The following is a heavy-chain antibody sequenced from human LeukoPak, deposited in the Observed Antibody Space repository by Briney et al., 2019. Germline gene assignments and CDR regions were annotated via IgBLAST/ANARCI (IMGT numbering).Heavy chain of an antibody. CDR1: GFTFSSYW. CDR3: ARVREIAAAGTKPSFGFDY. D-gene: IGHD6-13*01. J-gene: IGHJ4*02. V-gene: IGHV3-74*01. CDR2: INTDGSST. Sequence: GGSLRLSCAASGFTFSSYWMHWVRQAPWKGLVWVSSINTDGSSTSYADSVKGRFTISRDNAKNTLYLQMNSLRAEDTAVYYCARVREIAAAGTKPSFGFDYWGQGTLVTVSS.